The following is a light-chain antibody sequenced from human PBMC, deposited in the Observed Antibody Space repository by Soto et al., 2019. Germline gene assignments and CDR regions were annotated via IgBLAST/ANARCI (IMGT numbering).Light chain of an antibody. V-gene: IGKV3-20*01. CDR2: GAS. CDR1: QSVNSSY. CDR3: QQYGTSPQT. J-gene: IGKJ2*01. Sequence: ELVLTQSPGTLSLSPGERATLSCRASQSVNSSYLAWYQQKPGQAPRLLIYGASNRATGIPDRFSGSESGTDFTLTITRLEPEDFAVYSCQQYGTSPQTFGQGTKLEIK.